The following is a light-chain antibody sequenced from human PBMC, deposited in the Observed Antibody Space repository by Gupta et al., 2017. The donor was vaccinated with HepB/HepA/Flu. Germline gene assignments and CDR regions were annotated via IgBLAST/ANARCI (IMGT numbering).Light chain of an antibody. CDR2: KAS. Sequence: DIQMTQAPSTLSASVGDSVTITCRDSQSINNWLAWYQQKPGKAPNLLIYKASSLESGVPSRFSGSGSGTEFTLTISSLQPDDFATYYCQQFINYPRTFGQGTKVEIK. CDR1: QSINNW. CDR3: QQFINYPRT. J-gene: IGKJ1*01. V-gene: IGKV1-5*03.